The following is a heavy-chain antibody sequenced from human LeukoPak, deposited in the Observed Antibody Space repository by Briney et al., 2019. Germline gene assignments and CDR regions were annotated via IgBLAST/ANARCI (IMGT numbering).Heavy chain of an antibody. D-gene: IGHD5-18*01. CDR2: ISYDGGHK. V-gene: IGHV3-30*04. J-gene: IGHJ4*02. Sequence: PGGSLRLSCEASRFTFSSYAMHWVRQAPGKGLEWVAVISYDGGHKYYADSVKGRFTISRDNAKTSLYLQMNSLRAEDTAVYYCARDLSGVTGYTYGRGIDYWGQGTLVTVSS. CDR1: RFTFSSYA. CDR3: ARDLSGVTGYTYGRGIDY.